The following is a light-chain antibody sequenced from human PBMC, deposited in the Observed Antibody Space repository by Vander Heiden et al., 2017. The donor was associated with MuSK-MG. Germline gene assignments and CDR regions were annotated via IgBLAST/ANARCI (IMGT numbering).Light chain of an antibody. CDR3: QQGYTKPLT. V-gene: IGKV1-39*01. J-gene: IGKJ4*01. CDR2: AAT. Sequence: DIQMTQSPSSLSASVGDRVPIICRETQNIGNYLNWYQQKVGKAPQLLIYAATRLQSGVPSRFSGSGSGTEFTLSISSLQREDFATYYCQQGYTKPLTFGGGTKVEIK. CDR1: QNIGNY.